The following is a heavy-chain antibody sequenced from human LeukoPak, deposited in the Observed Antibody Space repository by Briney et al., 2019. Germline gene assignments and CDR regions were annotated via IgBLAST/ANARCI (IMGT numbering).Heavy chain of an antibody. J-gene: IGHJ4*02. CDR1: GYTFTNYG. CDR2: ISAYNGNT. CDR3: ARVALAEGDY. V-gene: IGHV1-18*01. Sequence: GASVKVSCKASGYTFTNYGISWVRQAPGRGPEWMGWISAYNGNTNYAQKFQDRVTMTTDTSTNTAYMELRSLRSDDTAVYYCARVALAEGDYWGQGTLVTVSS.